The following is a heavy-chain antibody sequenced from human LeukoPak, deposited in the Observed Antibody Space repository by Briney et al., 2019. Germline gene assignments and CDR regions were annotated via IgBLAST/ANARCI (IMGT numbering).Heavy chain of an antibody. V-gene: IGHV4-30-2*01. J-gene: IGHJ4*02. Sequence: SETLSLTCAVSGGSISSGGYSWSWIRQPPGKGLEWIGYIYHSGSTYYNPSLKSRVTISVDRSKNQFSLKLSSVTAADTAVYYCVRIAVAGTGYYFDYWGQGTLVTVSS. CDR1: GGSISSGGYS. CDR3: VRIAVAGTGYYFDY. CDR2: IYHSGST. D-gene: IGHD6-19*01.